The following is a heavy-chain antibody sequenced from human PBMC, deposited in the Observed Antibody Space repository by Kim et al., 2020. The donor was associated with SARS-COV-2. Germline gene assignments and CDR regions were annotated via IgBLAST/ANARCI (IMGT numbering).Heavy chain of an antibody. D-gene: IGHD4-17*01. CDR1: GFTVKNFY. CDR2: LYTAGGR. V-gene: IGHV3-53*01. CDR3: ARKDDYGGNSYQRIGMDV. J-gene: IGHJ6*02. Sequence: GGSLRLSCAASGFTVKNFYMTWVRQAPGKGLEWVSVLYTAGGRYYADSVRGRFTISKDNYKNTLYLQMNSLRAEDTAVFYCARKDDYGGNSYQRIGMDVWGQGTTVTVSS.